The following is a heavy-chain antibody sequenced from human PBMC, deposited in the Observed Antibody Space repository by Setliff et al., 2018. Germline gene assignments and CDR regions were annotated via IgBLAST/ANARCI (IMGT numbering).Heavy chain of an antibody. Sequence: GGSLRLSCAASGFTFTTYWMYWVRQSPGKGLAWVSRINSDGSSTTYADSVKGRFTISRDNAKNTLYLQMNSLRAEDTAVYFCTRARDIAPTYYYMDVWGKGTTVTVSS. D-gene: IGHD5-12*01. V-gene: IGHV3-74*01. CDR1: GFTFTTYW. CDR2: INSDGSST. CDR3: TRARDIAPTYYYMDV. J-gene: IGHJ6*03.